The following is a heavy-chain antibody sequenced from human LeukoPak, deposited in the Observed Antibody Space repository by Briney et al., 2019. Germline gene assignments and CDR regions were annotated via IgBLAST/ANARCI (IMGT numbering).Heavy chain of an antibody. J-gene: IGHJ4*02. CDR3: ARVTGYMIEDYFDY. Sequence: SETLSLTCSVSGYSISNGYDWGWIRQPPGKGLEWIGNIYHSGSAYYNPSLQSRVTISVDTSKNQFSLKVSSVTAADTAVYYCARVTGYMIEDYFDYWGQGTLVTVSS. CDR1: GYSISNGYD. D-gene: IGHD3-22*01. CDR2: IYHSGSA. V-gene: IGHV4-38-2*02.